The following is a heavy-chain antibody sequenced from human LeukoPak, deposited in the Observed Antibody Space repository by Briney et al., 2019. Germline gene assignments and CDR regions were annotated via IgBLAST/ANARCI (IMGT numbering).Heavy chain of an antibody. CDR2: ISSGSSYT. CDR1: GFTFSDYY. CDR3: ARAKWLVTPFDY. J-gene: IGHJ4*02. V-gene: IGHV3-11*05. Sequence: GGSLRLSCAASGFTFSDYYMSWIRQAPGEGLEWVSYISSGSSYTNYADSVKGRFTISRDNAKNSLYLQMNSLRAEDTAVYYCARAKWLVTPFDYWGQGTLVTVSS. D-gene: IGHD6-19*01.